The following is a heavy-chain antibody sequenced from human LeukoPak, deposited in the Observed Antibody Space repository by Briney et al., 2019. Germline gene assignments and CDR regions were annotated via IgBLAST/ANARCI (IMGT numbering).Heavy chain of an antibody. CDR3: ARAQSFYDY. CDR1: GYTFTNYY. CDR2: FNPSCDSA. V-gene: IGHV1-46*01. D-gene: IGHD5/OR15-5a*01. J-gene: IGHJ4*02. Sequence: ASVRVSCKASGYTFTNYYMHWVRQAPGQGFEWMGIFNPSCDSAIYPHNFHRRVTMTRDTSTTTVYMELSSLRSEDSAVYYCARAQSFYDYWGQGTLVTVSS.